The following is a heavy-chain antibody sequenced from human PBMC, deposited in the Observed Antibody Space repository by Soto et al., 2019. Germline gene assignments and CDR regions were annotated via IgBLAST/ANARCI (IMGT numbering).Heavy chain of an antibody. CDR2: ISGSGGST. CDR1: GFTFSSYA. Sequence: AGGSLRLSCAASGFTFSSYAMSWVRQAPGKGLEWVSAISGSGGSTYYADSVKGRFTISRDDSKNTLYLQMNSLRAEDTAVYYCAKDWRLRSHYDFWSGSDALDYWGQGTLVTVSS. D-gene: IGHD3-3*01. J-gene: IGHJ4*02. CDR3: AKDWRLRSHYDFWSGSDALDY. V-gene: IGHV3-23*01.